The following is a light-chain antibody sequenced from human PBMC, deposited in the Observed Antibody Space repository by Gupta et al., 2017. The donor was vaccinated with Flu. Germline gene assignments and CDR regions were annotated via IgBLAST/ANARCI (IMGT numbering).Light chain of an antibody. CDR1: SSNIGAGYD. CDR3: QSYDSSLSGSV. V-gene: IGLV1-40*01. CDR2: GNS. J-gene: IGLJ3*02. Sequence: QSVLTQPPPVSGAPGQRVTISCTGRSSNIGAGYDVHWYQQLPGTAPKLLIYGNSNRPSGVPDRFSGSKSGTSASLAITGLQAEDEADYYCQSYDSSLSGSVFGGGTKLTVL.